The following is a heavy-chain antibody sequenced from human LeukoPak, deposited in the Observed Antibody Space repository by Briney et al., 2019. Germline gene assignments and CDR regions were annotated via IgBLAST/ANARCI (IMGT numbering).Heavy chain of an antibody. CDR1: GVSISSYY. V-gene: IGHV4-59*08. Sequence: SETLSLTCTVSGVSISSYYWSWIRQPPGKGLEWIGYIYYSGSTNYNPSLKSRVTISVDTSKNQFSLKLSSVTAADTAVYYCARQEQQLVPVDYWGQGTLVTVSS. CDR3: ARQEQQLVPVDY. CDR2: IYYSGST. D-gene: IGHD6-13*01. J-gene: IGHJ4*02.